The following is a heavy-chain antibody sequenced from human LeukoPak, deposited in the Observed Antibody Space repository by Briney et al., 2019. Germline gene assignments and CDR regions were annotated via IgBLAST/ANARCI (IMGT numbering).Heavy chain of an antibody. D-gene: IGHD2-21*02. V-gene: IGHV3-30*02. CDR1: GFTFTANA. J-gene: IGHJ6*03. CDR3: AKDFAVTGYYYYYMDV. CDR2: IRDDGSHQ. Sequence: GGSLRLSCAASGFTFTANAMHWVRQAPGKGLEWVAFIRDDGSHQLYADSVKGRFTISRDNSKKTVDLQMNSLRAEDTAVYYCAKDFAVTGYYYYYMDVWGKGTTVTISS.